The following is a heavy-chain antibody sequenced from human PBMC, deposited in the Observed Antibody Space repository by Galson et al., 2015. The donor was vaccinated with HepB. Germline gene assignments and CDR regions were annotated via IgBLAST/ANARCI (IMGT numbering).Heavy chain of an antibody. J-gene: IGHJ4*02. Sequence: SLRLSCAASGFTFSSYAMHWVRQAPGKGLEWVAVISYDGSNKYYADSVKGRFTISRDNSKNTLYLQMNSLRAEDTAVYYCARDLESGSLGFDYWGQGTLVTVSS. CDR3: ARDLESGSLGFDY. D-gene: IGHD1-26*01. V-gene: IGHV3-30*04. CDR2: ISYDGSNK. CDR1: GFTFSSYA.